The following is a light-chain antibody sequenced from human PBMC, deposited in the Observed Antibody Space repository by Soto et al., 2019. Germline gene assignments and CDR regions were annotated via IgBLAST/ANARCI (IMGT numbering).Light chain of an antibody. CDR2: AAS. Sequence: DIQMTQSPSSLSASVGDRVTITCRASQSISSYLNWYQQKPGNAPKLLIYAASSLESGVPSRFSGSGFGTDFTLTISSLQPEDFASYYCQQANSFPQTFGQGTKVELK. J-gene: IGKJ1*01. CDR3: QQANSFPQT. V-gene: IGKV1-39*01. CDR1: QSISSY.